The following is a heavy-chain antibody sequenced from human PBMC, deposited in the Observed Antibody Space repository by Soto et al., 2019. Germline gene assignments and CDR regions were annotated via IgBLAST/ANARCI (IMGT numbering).Heavy chain of an antibody. J-gene: IGHJ5*02. D-gene: IGHD2-21*02. Sequence: QVQLVESGGGVVQPGRSLRIACAASGFSFSTYAMHWVRQAPGKGLEWVAVISSDGSKSYYADSVKGRFTISRDNSKNTLYLQGSSLRADDTAVYCWERARGVGGGDWCSNWFDPWGQGTLVTVSS. CDR2: ISSDGSKS. CDR1: GFSFSTYA. CDR3: ERARGVGGGDWCSNWFDP. V-gene: IGHV3-30-3*01.